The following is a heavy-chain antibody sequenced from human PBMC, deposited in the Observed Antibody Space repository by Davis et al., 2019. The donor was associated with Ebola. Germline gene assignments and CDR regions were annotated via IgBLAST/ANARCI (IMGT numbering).Heavy chain of an antibody. V-gene: IGHV1-69*05. J-gene: IGHJ4*02. D-gene: IGHD2/OR15-2a*01. CDR2: IIPIFGTA. CDR3: ARPMAGLLSFDY. Sequence: SVKVSCKASGGTFSSYAISWVRQATGQGLEWMGGIIPIFGTANYAQKLQGRVTMTTDTSTSTAYMELRSLRSDDTAVYYCARPMAGLLSFDYWGQGTLVTVSS. CDR1: GGTFSSYA.